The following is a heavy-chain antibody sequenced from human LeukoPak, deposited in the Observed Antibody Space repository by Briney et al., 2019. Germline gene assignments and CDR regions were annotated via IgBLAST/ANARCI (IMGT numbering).Heavy chain of an antibody. CDR3: AKGQLWSGVAYFDY. V-gene: IGHV3-23*01. D-gene: IGHD3-10*01. J-gene: IGHJ4*02. CDR2: ISGGGDIT. CDR1: GFTFSTFA. Sequence: GGSLRLSCAASGFTFSTFAMSWVRQAPGKGLEWVSLISGGGDITYYADSMKGRFTISRDNSKNTLYLHMNSLRAEDTAVYYCAKGQLWSGVAYFDYWGQGTLATVSS.